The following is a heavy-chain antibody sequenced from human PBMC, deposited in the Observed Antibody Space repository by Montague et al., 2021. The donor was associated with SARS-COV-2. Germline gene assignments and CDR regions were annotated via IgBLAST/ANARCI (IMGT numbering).Heavy chain of an antibody. D-gene: IGHD1-14*01. J-gene: IGHJ4*02. CDR2: VYYSRSS. CDR1: GDSVSNDF. V-gene: IGHV4-59*02. CDR3: VRDPAPSGSVTVYDY. Sequence: SETLSLTCTVSGDSVSNDFWTWIRQPPGKGLEWIGYVYYSRSSSXNPSRRGGVSIAVDTSKNQFSLRLSTVTAADTAIYYCVRDPAPSGSVTVYDYWGQGTLVAVSS.